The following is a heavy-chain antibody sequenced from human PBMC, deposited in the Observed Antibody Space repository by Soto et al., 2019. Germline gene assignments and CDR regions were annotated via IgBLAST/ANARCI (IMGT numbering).Heavy chain of an antibody. Sequence: GGSLRLSCAASGFTFSNAWMSWVRQAPGKGLEWVVRIKRKTDGGSTDYAAPVKGRFTISRDDSKNTLYLQMNSLKTEDTAVYYCSTGASIRRYNGNEFDYWGQGTLVTVSS. CDR3: STGASIRRYNGNEFDY. CDR2: IKRKTDGGST. J-gene: IGHJ4*02. V-gene: IGHV3-15*01. D-gene: IGHD1-20*01. CDR1: GFTFSNAW.